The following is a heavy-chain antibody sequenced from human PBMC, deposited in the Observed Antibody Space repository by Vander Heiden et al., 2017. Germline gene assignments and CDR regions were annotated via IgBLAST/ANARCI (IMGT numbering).Heavy chain of an antibody. D-gene: IGHD3-10*01. Sequence: EVQLFESGGGLVQPGGSLRLSCAASGFTFTSDAMGWVRQAPGKGLEWVSAISGSGGSTYYADSVKGRFTISRDNSKNTLYLQMNSLRAEDTAVYYCAKRATMVRGGSWSGYGMDVWGQGTTVTVSS. CDR2: ISGSGGST. CDR3: AKRATMVRGGSWSGYGMDV. CDR1: GFTFTSDA. J-gene: IGHJ6*02. V-gene: IGHV3-23*01.